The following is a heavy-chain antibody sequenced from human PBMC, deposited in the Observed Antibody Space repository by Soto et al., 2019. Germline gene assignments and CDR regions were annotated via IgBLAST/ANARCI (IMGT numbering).Heavy chain of an antibody. J-gene: IGHJ3*02. V-gene: IGHV1-18*01. D-gene: IGHD6-19*01. CDR1: CYTFTSYG. CDR2: ISAYNGNT. Sequence: ASVKVSCKASCYTFTSYGISWVRQAPGQRHERKGWISAYNGNTNYAQKLQGRVTMTTDTSTSTAYMELRSLRSDDTAVYYCARVGPQPTWLTMVTDSSGWYGDAFDIWGQGTMVTVSS. CDR3: ARVGPQPTWLTMVTDSSGWYGDAFDI.